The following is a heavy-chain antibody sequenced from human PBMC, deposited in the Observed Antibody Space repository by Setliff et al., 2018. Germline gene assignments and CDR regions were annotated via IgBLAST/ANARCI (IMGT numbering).Heavy chain of an antibody. J-gene: IGHJ6*03. D-gene: IGHD3-3*01. CDR2: INHRGST. Sequence: SETLSLTCAAYGGTFSDYHWTWIRQSPEKGLAWIGEINHRGSTNYNPSLTSRVTISIDTSKDQFSLKLISMTAADTAVYYCARQGYYNFWSGYSEYYYYYMDVWGKGTTVTVSS. CDR3: ARQGYYNFWSGYSEYYYYYMDV. CDR1: GGTFSDYH. V-gene: IGHV4-34*01.